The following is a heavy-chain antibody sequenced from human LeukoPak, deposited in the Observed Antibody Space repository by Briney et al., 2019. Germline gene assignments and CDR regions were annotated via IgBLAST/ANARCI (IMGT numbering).Heavy chain of an antibody. V-gene: IGHV3-7*01. CDR3: ARVSFLSGSYYSYFDY. J-gene: IGHJ4*02. CDR2: IKQDGGEK. D-gene: IGHD1-26*01. CDR1: GFPFSSYW. Sequence: GGSLRLSCAASGFPFSSYWMSWVRQAPGKGLEWVANIKQDGGEKFYVDSVKGRFTISRDNAKNSLYLQMNSLRAEDTAVYYCARVSFLSGSYYSYFDYWGQGTLVTVSS.